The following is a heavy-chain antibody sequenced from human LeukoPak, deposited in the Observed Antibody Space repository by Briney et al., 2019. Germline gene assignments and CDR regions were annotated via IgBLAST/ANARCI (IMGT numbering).Heavy chain of an antibody. Sequence: GGSLSLSCAASGFTFSDYNMNWVRQAPGKGLEWVSYISSSGSTIYYADSVKGRFTIYRDNAKNSLYLQMNSLRAEDTAVYYCARGYYFDSSGSLYYYYYYMDVWGKGTTVTVSS. CDR3: ARGYYFDSSGSLYYYYYYMDV. V-gene: IGHV3-48*01. CDR2: ISSSGSTI. J-gene: IGHJ6*03. CDR1: GFTFSDYN. D-gene: IGHD3-22*01.